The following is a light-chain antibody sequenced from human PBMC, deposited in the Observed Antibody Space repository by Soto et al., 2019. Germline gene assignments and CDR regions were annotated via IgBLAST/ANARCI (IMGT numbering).Light chain of an antibody. Sequence: QSALTQPASVSGSPGQSITISCTGTSSDIGGYKYVSWYQQHPGKAPRLMIFDVSNRPSGASNRFSGSKSGNTASLTISGLQTEYEADYYCASYSTTSTLIFAGGTQLAVL. CDR3: ASYSTTSTLI. CDR1: SSDIGGYKY. J-gene: IGLJ2*01. CDR2: DVS. V-gene: IGLV2-14*03.